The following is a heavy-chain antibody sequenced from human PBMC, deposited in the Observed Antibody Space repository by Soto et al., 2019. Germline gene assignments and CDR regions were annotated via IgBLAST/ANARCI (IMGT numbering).Heavy chain of an antibody. CDR2: ISNDGSS. J-gene: IGHJ1*01. V-gene: IGHV3-74*01. CDR1: GFTFSSYW. CDR3: ARLPNKSPQN. Sequence: EVQLVESGGGLVQPGGSLRLSCVASGFTFSSYWMHWVRQAPGKGLVWVSSISNDGSSIYADPVKGRFTISRDNAKNTMYLQMKNLRAEDTAVYYCARLPNKSPQNWGQGTLVIVSP.